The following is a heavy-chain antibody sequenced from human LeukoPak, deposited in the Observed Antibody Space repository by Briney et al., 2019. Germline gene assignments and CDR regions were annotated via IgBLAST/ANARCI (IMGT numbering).Heavy chain of an antibody. CDR2: ISYDGNNK. Sequence: GGSLRLSCAASGFTFNSYGMHWVRQAPGKGLEWVAVISYDGNNKYYADSVKGRFTISRDNSKNTLYLQMNSLRAEDTAVYYCAKEQVGLYYYYYYMDVWGKGTTVTVSS. J-gene: IGHJ6*03. D-gene: IGHD2-15*01. V-gene: IGHV3-30*18. CDR1: GFTFNSYG. CDR3: AKEQVGLYYYYYYMDV.